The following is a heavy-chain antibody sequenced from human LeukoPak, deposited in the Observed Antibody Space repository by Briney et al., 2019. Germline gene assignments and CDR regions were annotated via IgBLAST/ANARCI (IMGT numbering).Heavy chain of an antibody. CDR2: ISGSGDTT. J-gene: IGHJ4*02. D-gene: IGHD6-19*01. CDR3: VREAGCGWPLDY. V-gene: IGHV3-23*01. Sequence: PGDSLRLSCATSGFDFGGACGMGWVRQAPDKGLEWVATISGSGDTTHYADSVKGRLTMSIDNARNTLFLQIDRLRPEDTAIYYCVREAGCGWPLDYWGRGTLVTVSS. CDR1: GFDFGGACG.